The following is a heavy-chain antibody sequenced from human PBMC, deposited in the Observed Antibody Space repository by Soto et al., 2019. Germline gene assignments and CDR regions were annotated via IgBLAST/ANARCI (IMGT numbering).Heavy chain of an antibody. CDR2: INPSGGST. CDR3: ARELNIGYCSSTSCSRGSGDY. CDR1: GYTFTSYY. V-gene: IGHV1-46*03. Sequence: QVQLVQSGAEVKKPGASVKVSCKASGYTFTSYYMHWVRQAPGQGLEWMGIINPSGGSTSYAQKFQGRVTMTRDTSTSTVSMELSSLRSEDTAVYYCARELNIGYCSSTSCSRGSGDYWGQGTLVTVSS. D-gene: IGHD2-2*01. J-gene: IGHJ4*02.